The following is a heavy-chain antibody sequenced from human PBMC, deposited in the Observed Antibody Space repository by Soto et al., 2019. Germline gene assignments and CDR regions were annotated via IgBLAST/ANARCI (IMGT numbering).Heavy chain of an antibody. J-gene: IGHJ4*02. D-gene: IGHD3-22*01. CDR1: GSTFSSYA. CDR3: ARGDSSHINRGAFDY. V-gene: IGHV1-69*06. Sequence: QVQLVQSGAEVKKPGSSVKVSCKASGSTFSSYAISWVRQAPGQGLEWMGGIIPIFGTANYAQKFQGRVTITADKSTSTADMELSSLRTEDTAVYYCARGDSSHINRGAFDYWGQGTLVTVSS. CDR2: IIPIFGTA.